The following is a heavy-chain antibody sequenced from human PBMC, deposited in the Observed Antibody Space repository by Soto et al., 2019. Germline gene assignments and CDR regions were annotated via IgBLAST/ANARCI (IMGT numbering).Heavy chain of an antibody. CDR1: GGTFSSYA. CDR2: IIPIFGTT. D-gene: IGHD6-19*01. Sequence: ASVKVSCKASGGTFSSYAISWVRQAPGQGLEWMGGIIPIFGTTNYAQKFQGRVTITADESTSTAYMELRSLRSDDTAVYYCARAYSSGPRLFDYWGQGTLVTVSS. V-gene: IGHV1-69*13. CDR3: ARAYSSGPRLFDY. J-gene: IGHJ4*02.